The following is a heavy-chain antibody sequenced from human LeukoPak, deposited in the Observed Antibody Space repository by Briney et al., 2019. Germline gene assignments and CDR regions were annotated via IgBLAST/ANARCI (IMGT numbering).Heavy chain of an antibody. CDR2: ISSSGSAM. Sequence: PGGSLRLSCAASGFTFSDFYVSWIRQAPGKGLEWVSYISSSGSAMYYADSMKGRFTVSRDNAKNSLYLQMNSLRAEDTAMYYCARLGKDTSMAPSDYWGQGTLVTVSS. J-gene: IGHJ4*02. CDR3: ARLGKDTSMAPSDY. CDR1: GFTFSDFY. D-gene: IGHD5-18*01. V-gene: IGHV3-11*01.